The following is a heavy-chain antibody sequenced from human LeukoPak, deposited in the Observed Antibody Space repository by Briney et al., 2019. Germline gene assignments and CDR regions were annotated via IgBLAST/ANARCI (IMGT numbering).Heavy chain of an antibody. CDR1: GFTFSDYY. V-gene: IGHV3-11*01. Sequence: PGRSLRLSCAASGFTFSDYYMSWIRQAPGKGLEWVSYISSSGSTIYYADSVKGRFTISRDNAKNSLYLQMNSLRAEDTAVYYCAREEIQLWTRYGMDVWGQGTTVTVSS. D-gene: IGHD5-18*01. CDR3: AREEIQLWTRYGMDV. CDR2: ISSSGSTI. J-gene: IGHJ6*02.